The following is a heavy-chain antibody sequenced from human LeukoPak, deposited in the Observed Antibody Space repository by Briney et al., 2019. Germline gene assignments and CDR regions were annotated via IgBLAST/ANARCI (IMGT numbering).Heavy chain of an antibody. CDR2: ISGSGGST. Sequence: GGSLRLSCAASGFTFINYAMTWVRQAPGKGLEWVSSISGSGGSTFYAGSVKGRFTVSRDNSRSTLYLQMNSLRAEDTAVYFCAKQLGYCSDGSCYFPYWGQGTLVTVSS. J-gene: IGHJ4*02. V-gene: IGHV3-23*01. CDR3: AKQLGYCSDGSCYFPY. CDR1: GFTFINYA. D-gene: IGHD2-15*01.